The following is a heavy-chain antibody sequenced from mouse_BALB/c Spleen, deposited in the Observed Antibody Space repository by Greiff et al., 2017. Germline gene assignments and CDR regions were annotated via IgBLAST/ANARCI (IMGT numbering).Heavy chain of an antibody. CDR2: IDPANGNT. CDR1: GFNIKDTY. Sequence: VHVKQSGAELVKPGASVKLSCTASGFNIKDTYMHWVKQRPEQGLEWIGRIDPANGNTKYDPKFQGKATITADTSSNTAYLQLSSLTSEDTAVYYCARQGRYGWFAYWGQGTLVTVSA. CDR3: ARQGRYGWFAY. J-gene: IGHJ3*01. V-gene: IGHV14-3*02. D-gene: IGHD2-14*01.